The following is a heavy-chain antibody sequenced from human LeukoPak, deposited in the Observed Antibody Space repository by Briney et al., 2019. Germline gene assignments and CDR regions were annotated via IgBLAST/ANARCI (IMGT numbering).Heavy chain of an antibody. D-gene: IGHD3-10*01. J-gene: IGHJ4*02. CDR1: GDSISSGGYY. CDR2: IYYSGST. Sequence: PSETLSLTCTVSGDSISSGGYYWSWIRQHPGKGLEWIGYIYYSGSTYYNPSLKSRVTISVDTSKNQFSLKLSSVTAADTAVYYCAKFRSYGLLWFGELLYFDYWGQGTLVTVSS. V-gene: IGHV4-31*03. CDR3: AKFRSYGLLWFGELLYFDY.